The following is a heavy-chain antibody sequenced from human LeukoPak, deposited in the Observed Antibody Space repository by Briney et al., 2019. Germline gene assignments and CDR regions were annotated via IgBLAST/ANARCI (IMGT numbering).Heavy chain of an antibody. CDR3: TREGAYGAHGFDY. J-gene: IGHJ4*02. Sequence: SVKVSCKASGSTFSSYAISWVRQAPGQGLEWMGRIIPILGIANYAQKFQGRVTITADKSTSTAYMELSSLRSEDTAVYYCTREGAYGAHGFDYWGQGTLITVSS. V-gene: IGHV1-69*04. CDR2: IIPILGIA. D-gene: IGHD4-17*01. CDR1: GSTFSSYA.